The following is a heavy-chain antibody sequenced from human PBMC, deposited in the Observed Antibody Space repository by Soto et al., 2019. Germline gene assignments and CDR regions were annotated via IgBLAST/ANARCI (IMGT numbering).Heavy chain of an antibody. Sequence: LRLSCAASGFTFSSYGMHWVRQAPGKGLEWVADFWADGRSNYYADSVKGRFTISRDNSKNTVFLQMNSLRAEDTAVYYCARDLSFGSLDFDYWGRGTLVTVSS. J-gene: IGHJ4*02. CDR1: GFTFSSYG. CDR3: ARDLSFGSLDFDY. D-gene: IGHD3-16*01. CDR2: FWADGRSN. V-gene: IGHV3-33*01.